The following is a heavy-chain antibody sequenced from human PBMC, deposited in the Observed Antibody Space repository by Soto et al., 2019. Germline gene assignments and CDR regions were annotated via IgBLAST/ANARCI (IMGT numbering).Heavy chain of an antibody. V-gene: IGHV1-69*01. J-gene: IGHJ4*02. Sequence: QMEQSGAEVRKPGSSVKVSCKPSGGSLTSYPMAWVRQAPGQGFEWMGGIIPIHGTTEYAQKFQGRVTITADESTNRASLELTGLTSEDTAVYYCAIGWGLVAWGQGILLTVSS. CDR1: GGSLTSYP. D-gene: IGHD3-16*01. CDR3: AIGWGLVA. CDR2: IIPIHGTT.